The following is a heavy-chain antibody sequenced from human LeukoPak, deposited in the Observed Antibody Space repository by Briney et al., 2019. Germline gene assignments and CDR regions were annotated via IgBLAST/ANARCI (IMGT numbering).Heavy chain of an antibody. CDR3: ARGDPYYYYMDV. V-gene: IGHV4-59*01. CDR2: IYYSGST. CDR1: GGSINSYF. J-gene: IGHJ6*03. Sequence: SETLSLTCTVSGGSINSYFWTWIRQPAGKGLEWIGYIYYSGSTNYNPSLKSRVTISVDTSKNQFSLKLSSVTAADTAVYYCARGDPYYYYMDVWGKGTTVTVSS.